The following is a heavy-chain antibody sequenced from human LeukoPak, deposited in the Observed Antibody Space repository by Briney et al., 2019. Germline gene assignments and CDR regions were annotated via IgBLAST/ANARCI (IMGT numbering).Heavy chain of an antibody. J-gene: IGHJ4*02. V-gene: IGHV3-21*01. CDR1: GFTFSSYS. D-gene: IGHD6-13*01. CDR3: ARDFGDRYYSSSCSLDY. CDR2: ISTSSSYI. Sequence: PGGSLRLSCVASGFTFSSYSMNWVRQAPGKGLEWVSSISTSSSYIYYADSVKGRFTISRDNAKKSLYLQMNSLRAEDTAVYYCARDFGDRYYSSSCSLDYWGQGTLVTVSS.